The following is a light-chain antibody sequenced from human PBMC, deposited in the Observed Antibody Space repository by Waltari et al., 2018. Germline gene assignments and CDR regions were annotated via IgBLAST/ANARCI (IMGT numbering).Light chain of an antibody. Sequence: QSVLTQAPSVSGAPGQRVTISCTGSSPNIGAGSDVPWYQQLPGTAPKLLIYGNNNRPSGVPDRCSGSKSGTSASLAITGLQAEDEADYYCQSYDSSLSSYVFGTGTKVTVL. CDR3: QSYDSSLSSYV. CDR1: SPNIGAGSD. V-gene: IGLV1-40*01. CDR2: GNN. J-gene: IGLJ1*01.